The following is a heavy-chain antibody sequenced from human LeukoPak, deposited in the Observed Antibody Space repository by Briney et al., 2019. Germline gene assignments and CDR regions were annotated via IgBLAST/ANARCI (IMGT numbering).Heavy chain of an antibody. CDR1: GYTFTSYA. CDR3: ARAHPPESYYYYGMDV. CDR2: INAGNGNT. J-gene: IGHJ6*02. Sequence: ASVKVSCKASGYTFTSYAMHWVRQAPGQRLEWMGWINAGNGNTKYSQKFQGRVTITRDTSASTAYMELSSLRSEDTAVYYCARAHPPESYYYYGMDVWGHGTTVTVSS. V-gene: IGHV1-3*01.